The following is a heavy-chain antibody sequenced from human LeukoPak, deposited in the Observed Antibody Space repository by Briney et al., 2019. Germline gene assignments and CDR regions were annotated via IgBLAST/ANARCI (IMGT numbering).Heavy chain of an antibody. CDR3: ARTSDYVNSFDY. D-gene: IGHD3-16*01. CDR2: IIPILDIA. CDR1: GGTFSNYA. Sequence: EASVKVSCKASGGTFSNYAINWVRQAPGQGLEWMGRIIPILDIANYAQKFQDRVTLTADKSTSTAYMELSSLRSEDTAVYYCARTSDYVNSFDYWGQGTLVTVSS. V-gene: IGHV1-69*04. J-gene: IGHJ4*02.